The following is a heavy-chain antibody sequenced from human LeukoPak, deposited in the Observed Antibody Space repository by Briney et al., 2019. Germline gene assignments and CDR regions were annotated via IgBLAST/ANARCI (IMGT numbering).Heavy chain of an antibody. CDR3: AKGLEWLQIIAPCMDV. D-gene: IGHD3-3*01. CDR1: GFTFDDYT. Sequence: GGSLRLSCAASGFTFDDYTMHWVRQAPGKGLEWVSLISWDGGSTYYADSVKGRFTISRDNSKNSLYLQMNSLRTEDTALYYCAKGLEWLQIIAPCMDVWGKGTTVTVSS. V-gene: IGHV3-43*01. CDR2: ISWDGGST. J-gene: IGHJ6*03.